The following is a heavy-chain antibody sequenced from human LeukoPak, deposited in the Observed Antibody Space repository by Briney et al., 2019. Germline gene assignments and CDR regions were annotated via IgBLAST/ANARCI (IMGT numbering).Heavy chain of an antibody. CDR2: ISYSAIT. CDR1: GGSISSYY. V-gene: IGHV4-59*12. Sequence: SETLSLTCTVSGGSISSYYWSWIRQPPGKGLEWIGYISYSAITNYNPALKSRVTISIDTSKNQFSLKLSSATAADTAVYYCAREGPSTENDWFDPWGQGTLVTVSS. D-gene: IGHD4-17*01. J-gene: IGHJ5*02. CDR3: AREGPSTENDWFDP.